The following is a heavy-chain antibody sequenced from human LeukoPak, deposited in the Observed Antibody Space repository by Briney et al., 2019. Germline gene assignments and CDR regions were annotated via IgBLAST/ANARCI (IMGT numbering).Heavy chain of an antibody. CDR2: ISAYNGNT. V-gene: IGHV1-18*01. CDR1: GYTFTSYG. Sequence: ASVKVSCKASGYTFTSYGISWVRQAPGQGLEWMGWISAYNGNTNYAQKPQGRVTMTTDTSASTAYMELSSLRSEDTAVYYCARDNFDAFDIWGQGTMVTVSS. CDR3: ARDNFDAFDI. D-gene: IGHD1-20*01. J-gene: IGHJ3*02.